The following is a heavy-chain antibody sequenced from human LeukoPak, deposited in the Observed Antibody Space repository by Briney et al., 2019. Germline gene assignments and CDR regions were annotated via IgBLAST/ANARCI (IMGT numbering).Heavy chain of an antibody. J-gene: IGHJ4*02. CDR2: INHSGST. CDR1: VGSFSGYY. Sequence: SETLSLTCAVYVGSFSGYYWSWIRQPPGKGLEWIGEINHSGSTNYNPSLKSRVTISVDTSKNQFSLKLSSVTAADTAVYYCARPGYSGYDFDYWGQGTLVTVSS. CDR3: ARPGYSGYDFDY. V-gene: IGHV4-34*01. D-gene: IGHD5-12*01.